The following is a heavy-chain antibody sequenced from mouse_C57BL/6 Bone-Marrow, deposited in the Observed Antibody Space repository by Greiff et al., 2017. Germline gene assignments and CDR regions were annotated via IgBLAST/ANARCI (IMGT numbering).Heavy chain of an antibody. Sequence: QVQLQQSGAELVKPGASVKVSCKASGYTFTSYWMHWVKQRPGQGLEWIGRIHPADGDTNYNQKFKGKATMTVDKSSSTAYMQLSSLTSEDSAVYYCARVVRTTGFAYWGQGTLVTVSA. CDR3: ARVVRTTGFAY. D-gene: IGHD2-12*01. CDR2: IHPADGDT. V-gene: IGHV1-74*01. J-gene: IGHJ3*01. CDR1: GYTFTSYW.